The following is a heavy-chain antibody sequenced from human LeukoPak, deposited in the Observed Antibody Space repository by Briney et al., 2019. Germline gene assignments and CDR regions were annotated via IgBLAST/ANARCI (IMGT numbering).Heavy chain of an antibody. V-gene: IGHV3-64D*09. CDR1: GFTCSAYV. D-gene: IGHD1-1*01. CDR3: VKITSVTGGDC. Sequence: PGGSLRLSCSASGFTCSAYVMYWVRQAPGKGLEYVSGISNNGGSSFYADSVKGRFTISRDNSKNTLYLQMSSLRAEDTAVYYCVKITSVTGGDCWGQGSRLTVSS. CDR2: ISNNGGSS. J-gene: IGHJ4*02.